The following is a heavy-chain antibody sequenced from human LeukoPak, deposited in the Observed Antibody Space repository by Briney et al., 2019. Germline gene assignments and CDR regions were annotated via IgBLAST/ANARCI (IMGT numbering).Heavy chain of an antibody. D-gene: IGHD3-22*01. Sequence: TGGSLRLSCAASGFTFSRHWMTWVRQAPGKGLEWVANIKQDGSEKSYVDSVKGRFTISRDNAKNSLYLQMNSLRAEDTAVYYCARVGDRSGYYYWFDPWGQGTLVTVPS. CDR1: GFTFSRHW. V-gene: IGHV3-7*02. CDR3: ARVGDRSGYYYWFDP. J-gene: IGHJ5*02. CDR2: IKQDGSEK.